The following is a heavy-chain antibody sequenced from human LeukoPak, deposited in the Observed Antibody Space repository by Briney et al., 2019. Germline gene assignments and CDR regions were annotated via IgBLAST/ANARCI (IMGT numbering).Heavy chain of an antibody. D-gene: IGHD3-3*01. Sequence: SETLSLTCTVSGGSISSSSYYWGWIRQPPGKGLEWIGSIYYSGSTYYNPSLKSRVTISVDTSKNQFSLKLSSVTAADTAVYYCARVLVNFWSGYTDAFDIWGQGTMVTVSS. V-gene: IGHV4-39*07. CDR2: IYYSGST. CDR1: GGSISSSSYY. J-gene: IGHJ3*02. CDR3: ARVLVNFWSGYTDAFDI.